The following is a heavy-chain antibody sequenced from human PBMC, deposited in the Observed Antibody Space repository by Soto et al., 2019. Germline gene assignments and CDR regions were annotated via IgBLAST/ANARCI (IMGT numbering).Heavy chain of an antibody. CDR3: ASMRGYYDSSGFEHRVWFDP. V-gene: IGHV4-4*07. J-gene: IGHJ5*02. D-gene: IGHD3-22*01. CDR2: IYTSGST. CDR1: GGSISSYY. Sequence: PSETLSLTCTVSGGSISSYYWSWIRQPAGKGLEWIGRIYTSGSTNYNPSLKSRVTMSVDTSKNQFSLKLSSVTAADTAVYYCASMRGYYDSSGFEHRVWFDPWGQGTLVTVSS.